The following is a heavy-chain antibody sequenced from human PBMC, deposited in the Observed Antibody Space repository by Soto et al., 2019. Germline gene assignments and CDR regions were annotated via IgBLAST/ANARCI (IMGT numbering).Heavy chain of an antibody. CDR1: GGTFSSYA. Sequence: ASVKVSCKASGGTFSSYAISWVRQAPGQGLEWMGGIIPIFGTANYAQKFQGRVTITADESTSTAYMELSSLRSEDTAVYYCASSIVGATSAWFDPWGQGTLVTVSS. CDR3: ASSIVGATSAWFDP. J-gene: IGHJ5*02. V-gene: IGHV1-69*13. D-gene: IGHD1-26*01. CDR2: IIPIFGTA.